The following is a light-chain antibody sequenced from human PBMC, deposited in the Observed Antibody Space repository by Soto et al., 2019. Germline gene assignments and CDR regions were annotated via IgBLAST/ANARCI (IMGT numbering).Light chain of an antibody. Sequence: QSVLTQPPSASGTPGQRVIISCSGSSSNIGANTVNWYQQLPGTAPKLLISNNDQRPSGVPDRFSGSKSGTSASLAISGLQSEDDGDYYCAAWDDSLYGRVFGSGTKVTVL. V-gene: IGLV1-44*01. CDR3: AAWDDSLYGRV. J-gene: IGLJ1*01. CDR2: NND. CDR1: SSNIGANT.